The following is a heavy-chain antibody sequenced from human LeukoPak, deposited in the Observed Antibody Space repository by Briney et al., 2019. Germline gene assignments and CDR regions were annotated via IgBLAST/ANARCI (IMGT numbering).Heavy chain of an antibody. J-gene: IGHJ4*02. CDR3: ARDIAGSSGWYIDY. Sequence: GASVKVSCKASGYTFTGYYMHWVRQAPGQGLEWMGWINPNSGGTNYAQEFQGRVTMTRDTSISTAYMELSRLRSDDTAVYYCARDIAGSSGWYIDYWGQGTLVTVSS. V-gene: IGHV1-2*02. D-gene: IGHD6-19*01. CDR2: INPNSGGT. CDR1: GYTFTGYY.